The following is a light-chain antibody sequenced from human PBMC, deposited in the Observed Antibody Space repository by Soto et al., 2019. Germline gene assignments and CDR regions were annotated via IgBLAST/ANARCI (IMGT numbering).Light chain of an antibody. J-gene: IGKJ1*01. Sequence: EIVLTQSPGTLSLSPGERATLSYRTSQSVGSSYLAWYQQKPGQAPRLLIYGASSRATGIPDRFSGSGSGTDFTLTISRLEPEDFAVYYCQQYSSSRTFGQGTKVDIK. V-gene: IGKV3-20*01. CDR3: QQYSSSRT. CDR2: GAS. CDR1: QSVGSSY.